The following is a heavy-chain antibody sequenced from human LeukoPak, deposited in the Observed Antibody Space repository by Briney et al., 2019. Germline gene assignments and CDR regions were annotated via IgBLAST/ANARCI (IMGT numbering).Heavy chain of an antibody. CDR2: ISGSGGST. V-gene: IGHV3-23*01. CDR3: AKDSGYSLYYFDY. Sequence: GGSLRLSCIASGFTFSDACMSWVRQAPGKGLEWVSAISGSGGSTYYADSVKGRFTISRDNSKNTLYLQMNSLRAEDTAVYYCAKDSGYSLYYFDYWGQGTLVTVSS. D-gene: IGHD3-22*01. CDR1: GFTFSDAC. J-gene: IGHJ4*02.